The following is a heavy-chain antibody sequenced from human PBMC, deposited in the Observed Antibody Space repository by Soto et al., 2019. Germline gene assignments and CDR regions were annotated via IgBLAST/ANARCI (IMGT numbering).Heavy chain of an antibody. D-gene: IGHD6-13*01. CDR3: ARVHSSSWPNRFDP. Sequence: APETFSVPYAVSGGTMSSCNWLGWVRQPPGKELEWIGEIYHSGSTNYNPSLKSRVTISVDKSKNQFSLKLSSVTAADTAVYYCARVHSSSWPNRFDPWAQGTLVTVS. CDR1: GGTMSSCNW. CDR2: IYHSGST. V-gene: IGHV4-4*03. J-gene: IGHJ5*02.